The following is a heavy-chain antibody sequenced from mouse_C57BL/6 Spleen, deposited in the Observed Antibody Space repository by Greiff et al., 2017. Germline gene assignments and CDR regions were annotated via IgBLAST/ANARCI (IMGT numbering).Heavy chain of an antibody. CDR1: GYTFTSYW. CDR3: ARSFYCGKEGYFAMDS. Sequence: VQLQQPGAELVRPGSSVKLSCTASGYTFTSYWMDLVKQRPGQGLEWIGNIYPSDSETHYNQKFKDKATLTVDKSSSTAYMQLSSLTSEDSAVSYCARSFYCGKEGYFAMDSWGQGTSVTVSS. CDR2: IYPSDSET. J-gene: IGHJ4*01. D-gene: IGHD2-1*01. V-gene: IGHV1-61*01.